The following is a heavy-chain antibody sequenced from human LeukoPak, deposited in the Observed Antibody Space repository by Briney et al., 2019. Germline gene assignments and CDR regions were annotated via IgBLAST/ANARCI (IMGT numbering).Heavy chain of an antibody. Sequence: GRSLRLSCAASGFTFDDYAMHWVRQAPGKGLEWVSGISWNSGSIGYADSVKGRFTISRDNAKNSLYLQMNSLRAEDTAVYYCARARQLWHGNDYWGQGTLVTVSS. D-gene: IGHD5-18*01. CDR3: ARARQLWHGNDY. CDR2: ISWNSGSI. V-gene: IGHV3-9*01. J-gene: IGHJ4*02. CDR1: GFTFDDYA.